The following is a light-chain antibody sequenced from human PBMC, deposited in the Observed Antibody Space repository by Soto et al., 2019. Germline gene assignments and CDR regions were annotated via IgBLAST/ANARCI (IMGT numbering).Light chain of an antibody. CDR2: EVS. CDR1: SSDVGGYNY. CDR3: NSYASSGTLV. V-gene: IGLV2-14*01. Sequence: QSALTQPASVSGSPGQSITLSCTGTSSDVGGYNYVSWYQQHPGKAPKLMIYEVSHRPSGVSNRFSGSKSGNTASLTISGLQAEDEADYYCNSYASSGTLVFGTGTKLTVL. J-gene: IGLJ1*01.